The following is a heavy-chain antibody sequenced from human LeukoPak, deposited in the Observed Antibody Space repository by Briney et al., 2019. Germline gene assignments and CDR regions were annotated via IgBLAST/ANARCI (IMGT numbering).Heavy chain of an antibody. CDR1: GYTFTGYY. J-gene: IGHJ6*02. CDR3: AREWGYYGSGSYPEADYYYGMDV. CDR2: INPNSGGT. V-gene: IGHV1-2*02. D-gene: IGHD3-10*01. Sequence: ASVTVSCKASGYTFTGYYMHWVRQAPGQGLEWMGWINPNSGGTYYAQKFQGRVTMTRDTSISTAYMELSRLRSDDTAVYYCAREWGYYGSGSYPEADYYYGMDVWGQGTTVTVSS.